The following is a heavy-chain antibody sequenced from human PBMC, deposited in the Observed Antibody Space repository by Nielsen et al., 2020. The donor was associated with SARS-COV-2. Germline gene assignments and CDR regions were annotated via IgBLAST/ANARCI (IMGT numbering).Heavy chain of an antibody. Sequence: SVKVSCKASGGTFSSYAISWVRQAPGQGLEWMGGIIPIFGTANYAQKFQGRVTITADESTSTAYMELSSLRSEDTAVYYCARAGQSIAVAGFFDYWGQGTLVTVSS. CDR1: GGTFSSYA. V-gene: IGHV1-69*13. J-gene: IGHJ4*02. CDR2: IIPIFGTA. CDR3: ARAGQSIAVAGFFDY. D-gene: IGHD6-19*01.